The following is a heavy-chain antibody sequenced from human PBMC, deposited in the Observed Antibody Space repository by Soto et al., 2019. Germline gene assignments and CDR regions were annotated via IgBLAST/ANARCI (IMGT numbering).Heavy chain of an antibody. V-gene: IGHV3-23*01. CDR3: AKVLFLDDFWSRFYIPESFQH. D-gene: IGHD3-3*01. Sequence: EVQLLESGGGLVQPGGSLRLSCAASGFTFSSYAMSWVRQAPGKGLEWVSAISGSGGSTYYADSVKGRITISRDNPKNTLYLQINILRAEDTAVYYCAKVLFLDDFWSRFYIPESFQHWGQGTLGIVSS. J-gene: IGHJ1*01. CDR1: GFTFSSYA. CDR2: ISGSGGST.